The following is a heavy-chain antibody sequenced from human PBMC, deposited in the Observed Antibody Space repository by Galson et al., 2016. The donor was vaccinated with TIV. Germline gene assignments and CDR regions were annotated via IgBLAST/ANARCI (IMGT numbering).Heavy chain of an antibody. D-gene: IGHD3-3*01. CDR2: IGGSGGSP. J-gene: IGHJ4*02. CDR3: AKRPIITIFGAGSNYCDS. Sequence: SLRLSCAASGFTFSTYAMSWVRQAPGRGLEWVSGIGGSGGSPNYGDSVKGWFAISRDNSKNILYLQMNSLRAEDTAVYYCAKRPIITIFGAGSNYCDSWGQGTLVTVSS. V-gene: IGHV3-23*01. CDR1: GFTFSTYA.